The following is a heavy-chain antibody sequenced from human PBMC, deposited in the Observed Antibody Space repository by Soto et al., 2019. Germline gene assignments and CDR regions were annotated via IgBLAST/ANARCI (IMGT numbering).Heavy chain of an antibody. Sequence: QLQLQESGPGLVKPSETLSLTCTVSGCSITGAYYYWGWFRQSPGKGLVYTVCIHYIGRTYYNPSLQGRVTVSVDTSKSQFSLRMGSVTAADTAVYFCARHGSGTYYHIDHWGKGILVTVSS. CDR3: ARHGSGTYYHIDH. CDR1: GCSITGAYYY. D-gene: IGHD3-10*01. J-gene: IGHJ4*02. V-gene: IGHV4-39*01. CDR2: IHYIGRT.